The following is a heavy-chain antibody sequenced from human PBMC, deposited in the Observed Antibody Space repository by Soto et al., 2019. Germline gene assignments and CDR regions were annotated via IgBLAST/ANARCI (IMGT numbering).Heavy chain of an antibody. J-gene: IGHJ4*02. CDR3: PGQRKYDSSGYYYYD. CDR1: GYTXSSYG. Sequence: SXKVSCEASGYTXSSYGISWVRQAPGQGLEWMGWIIAYNGNTNYAQKLQGRVTMTTDTSTSKAYMELRSMRSDDTAVYYCPGQRKYDSSGYYYYDWGQGTLGTVSS. V-gene: IGHV1-18*01. D-gene: IGHD3-22*01. CDR2: IIAYNGNT.